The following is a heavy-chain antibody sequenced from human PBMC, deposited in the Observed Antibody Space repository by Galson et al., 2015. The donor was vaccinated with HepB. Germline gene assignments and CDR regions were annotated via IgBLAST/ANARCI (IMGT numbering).Heavy chain of an antibody. V-gene: IGHV3-11*06. J-gene: IGHJ6*02. CDR3: ARDLDYGDYVGTNYYYGMDV. CDR1: GFTFSDYY. D-gene: IGHD4-17*01. Sequence: SLRLSCAASGFTFSDYYMSWIRQAPGKGLEWVSYISSSSSYTNYADSVKGRFTISRDNAKNSLYLQMNSLRAEGTAVYYCARDLDYGDYVGTNYYYGMDVWGQGTTVTVSS. CDR2: ISSSSSYT.